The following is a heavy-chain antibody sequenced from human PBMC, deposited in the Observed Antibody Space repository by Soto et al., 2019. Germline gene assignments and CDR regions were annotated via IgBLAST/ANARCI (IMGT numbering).Heavy chain of an antibody. CDR3: SRQSLDYNWNYPYYLDY. V-gene: IGHV4-59*08. CDR1: GGSISSYY. Sequence: SETLSLTCTVSGGSISSYYWSWIRQPPGKGLEWIGYIYYSGSTNYNPSLKSRVTISVDTSKNQFSLKLSSVTAADTAVYYCSRQSLDYNWNYPYYLDYWGQGTLVTVSS. CDR2: IYYSGST. D-gene: IGHD1-7*01. J-gene: IGHJ4*02.